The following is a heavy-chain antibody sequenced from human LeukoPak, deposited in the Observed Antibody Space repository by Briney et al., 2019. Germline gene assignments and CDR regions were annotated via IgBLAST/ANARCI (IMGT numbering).Heavy chain of an antibody. CDR2: INPNSGGT. V-gene: IGHV1-2*02. Sequence: GASVKVSCKASGYTFTGYYRHWVRQGPGQGLEWMGWINPNSGGTNYAQKFQGRVTMTRDTSISTAYMELSRLRSDDTAVYYCASDYGGNGFLTYWGQGTLVTVSS. CDR3: ASDYGGNGFLTY. CDR1: GYTFTGYY. D-gene: IGHD4-23*01. J-gene: IGHJ4*02.